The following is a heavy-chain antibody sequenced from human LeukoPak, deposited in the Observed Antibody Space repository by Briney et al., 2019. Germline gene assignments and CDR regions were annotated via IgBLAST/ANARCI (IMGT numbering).Heavy chain of an antibody. CDR1: GGSISSSSYY. Sequence: SETLSLTCTVSGGSISSSSYYWGWIRQPPGKGLEWIGSIYYSGSTYYNPSLKSRVTISVDTSKNQFSLKLSSVTAADTAVYYCARWVVAGVAVAGDYWGQGTLVTVSS. CDR2: IYYSGST. D-gene: IGHD6-19*01. J-gene: IGHJ4*02. V-gene: IGHV4-39*07. CDR3: ARWVVAGVAVAGDY.